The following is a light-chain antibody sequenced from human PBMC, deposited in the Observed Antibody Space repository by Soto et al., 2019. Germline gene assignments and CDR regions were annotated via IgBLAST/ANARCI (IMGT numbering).Light chain of an antibody. CDR1: QSVSSRS. V-gene: IGKV3-20*01. Sequence: EMVLTQSPGTLSLSPGERVTLSCRASQSVSSRSLAWYQQQLGQAPRLLIYGASSRATGIPDRFSGSGSGTDFTVTVSRLEPEDFAVFYCQQYGGSPPTFGQGSKLEIK. CDR2: GAS. J-gene: IGKJ2*01. CDR3: QQYGGSPPT.